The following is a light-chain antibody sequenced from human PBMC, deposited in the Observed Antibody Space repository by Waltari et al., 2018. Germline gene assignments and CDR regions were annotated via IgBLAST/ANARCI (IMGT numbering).Light chain of an antibody. J-gene: IGLJ3*02. Sequence: QAGMTQPPALSKGLGQTATLPCTEDNNHLDYQGPAWLRHHQGHPPKLPSYRDNSRPSGISERFSASRSRNTASLTITGLQPEDEADYYCLAWDNGLRSWVFGGGTKLTVL. CDR3: LAWDNGLRSWV. V-gene: IGLV10-54*04. CDR1: NNHLDYQG. CDR2: RDN.